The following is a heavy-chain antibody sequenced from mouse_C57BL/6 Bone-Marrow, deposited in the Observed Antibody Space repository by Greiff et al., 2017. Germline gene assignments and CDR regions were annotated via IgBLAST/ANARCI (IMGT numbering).Heavy chain of an antibody. CDR1: GFTFSDFY. V-gene: IGHV7-1*01. J-gene: IGHJ3*01. CDR2: SRNKANDYTT. Sequence: EVQGVESGGGLVQSGRSLRLSCATSGFTFSDFYMEWVRQAPGKGLEWIAASRNKANDYTTEYSASVKGRFIVSRDTSQSILYLQMNALRAEDTAIYYCARDEDGNYPFAYWGQGTLVTVSA. CDR3: ARDEDGNYPFAY. D-gene: IGHD2-1*01.